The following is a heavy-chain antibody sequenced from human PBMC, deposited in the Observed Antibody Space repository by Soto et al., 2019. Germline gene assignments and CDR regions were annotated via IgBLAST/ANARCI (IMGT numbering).Heavy chain of an antibody. V-gene: IGHV3-23*01. CDR2: FSCGGGST. CDR3: AKGGNCYSSSPIVY. J-gene: IGHJ4*02. Sequence: PGGSLRLSCAASGFTFSSYAMSWVRQAPGKGLEWVSTFSCGGGSTYYADSVKGRFAISRDNSKNTLSLQMTSLRAEDTALYYCAKGGNCYSSSPIVYWGQGALVTVSS. D-gene: IGHD6-6*01. CDR1: GFTFSSYA.